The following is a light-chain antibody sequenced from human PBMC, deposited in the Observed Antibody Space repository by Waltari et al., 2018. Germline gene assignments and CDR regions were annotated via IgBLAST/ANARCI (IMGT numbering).Light chain of an antibody. CDR2: LAS. J-gene: IGKJ1*01. Sequence: EIVMTQSPLSLPVTSGEPASIPCRSSQSRLHSNGNTYLEWFLQRPGQSPQFLIFLASRRASGVPDRFSGYGSGTDFTLNISRVEAEDVGIYYCMQDLQIPWTFGQGTRADIK. V-gene: IGKV2-28*01. CDR1: QSRLHSNGNTY. CDR3: MQDLQIPWT.